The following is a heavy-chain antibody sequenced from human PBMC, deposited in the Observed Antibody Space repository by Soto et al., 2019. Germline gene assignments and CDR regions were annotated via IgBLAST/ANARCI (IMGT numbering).Heavy chain of an antibody. Sequence: GGSLRLSCAASGFTFSSYSMNWVRQAPGKGLEWVSSISSSSSYICYADSVKGRFTISRDNAKNSLYLQMNSLRAEDTAVYYCARVKYSGYDSALSSWGQGTLVTVSS. CDR3: ARVKYSGYDSALSS. V-gene: IGHV3-21*01. J-gene: IGHJ5*02. CDR2: ISSSSSYI. CDR1: GFTFSSYS. D-gene: IGHD5-12*01.